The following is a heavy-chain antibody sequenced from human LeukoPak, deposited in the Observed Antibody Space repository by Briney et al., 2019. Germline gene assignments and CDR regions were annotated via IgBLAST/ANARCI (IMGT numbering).Heavy chain of an antibody. J-gene: IGHJ4*02. CDR1: GFTLSSFL. CDR2: IKQDGSEK. D-gene: IGHD1-26*01. CDR3: AREGLYLVGATRVFAY. V-gene: IGHV3-7*01. Sequence: GRSLRLSCAASGFTLSSFLMTWVRQAPGKGLEWVANIKQDGSEKYYVDSVRGRFTISRDNANNSLYLQMNSLRAEDTAGYYCAREGLYLVGATRVFAYWGQGRLVTVSS.